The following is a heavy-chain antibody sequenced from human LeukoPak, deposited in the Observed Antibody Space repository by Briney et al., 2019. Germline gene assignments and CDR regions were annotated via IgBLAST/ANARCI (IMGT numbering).Heavy chain of an antibody. CDR2: IDRAANEK. J-gene: IGHJ4*02. Sequence: GGSLRLSCAASGFRFSDYWVTWVRQPPGKGLEWVANIDRAANEKYYVGSVKGRFTISRDNAKNSLYLQMSSLRAEDTAVYYCASYYYGSKTSLGYWGQGTLVTVSS. CDR3: ASYYYGSKTSLGY. V-gene: IGHV3-7*01. D-gene: IGHD3-10*01. CDR1: GFRFSDYW.